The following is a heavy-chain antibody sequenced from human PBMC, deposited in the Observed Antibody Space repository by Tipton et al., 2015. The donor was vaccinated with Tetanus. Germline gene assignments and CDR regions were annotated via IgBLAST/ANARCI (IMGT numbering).Heavy chain of an antibody. V-gene: IGHV3-74*01. CDR1: GFTSSSYW. CDR2: INSDGGST. D-gene: IGHD6-19*01. Sequence: CAASGFTSSSYWMHWVRQAPGQGLVWVSRINSDGGSTSYADSVKGRFTISRDNAKNTLYLQMNSLRAEDTAVYYCARWGSGWPDDWYFDLWGRGPLVTVSS. J-gene: IGHJ2*01. CDR3: ARWGSGWPDDWYFDL.